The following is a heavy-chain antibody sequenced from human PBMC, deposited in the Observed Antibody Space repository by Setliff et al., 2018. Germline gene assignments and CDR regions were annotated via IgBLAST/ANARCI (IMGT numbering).Heavy chain of an antibody. CDR3: ARVSQLVVLSLYYYYGMDV. CDR1: GGSISSSIYY. Sequence: PSETLSLTCTVSGGSISSSIYYWGWIRQPPGKGLEWIGSIYYSGSTYYNPSLKSRVTISVDTSKNQFSLKLSSVPAADTAVYYCARVSQLVVLSLYYYYGMDVWGQGTTVTVSS. V-gene: IGHV4-39*07. J-gene: IGHJ6*02. D-gene: IGHD6-6*01. CDR2: IYYSGST.